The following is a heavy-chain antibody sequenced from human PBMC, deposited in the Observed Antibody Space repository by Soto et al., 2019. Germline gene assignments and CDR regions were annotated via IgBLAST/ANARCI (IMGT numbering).Heavy chain of an antibody. CDR2: MNPNSGNT. D-gene: IGHD2-8*01. Sequence: QVQLVQSGAEVKKPGASVKVSCKASGYTFTSYDINWVRQATGQGLEWMGWMNPNSGNTGYAQKFQGRVTMTRNTSISTAYMELSSLRSEDTAVYYCARGAGYCTNGVCYPVGYFQHWGQGTLVTVSS. CDR1: GYTFTSYD. J-gene: IGHJ1*01. V-gene: IGHV1-8*01. CDR3: ARGAGYCTNGVCYPVGYFQH.